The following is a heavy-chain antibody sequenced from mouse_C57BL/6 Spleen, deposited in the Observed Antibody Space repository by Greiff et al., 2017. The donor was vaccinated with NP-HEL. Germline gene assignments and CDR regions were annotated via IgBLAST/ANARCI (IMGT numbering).Heavy chain of an antibody. J-gene: IGHJ3*01. CDR2: IDPETGGT. Sequence: QVQLQQSGAELVRPGASVTLSCKASGYTFTDYEMHWVKQTPVHALEWIGAIDPETGGTAYNQKFKGKAILTADKSSSTAYMELRSLTSEDSAVYYCTPGFAYWGQGTLVTVSA. V-gene: IGHV1-15*01. CDR1: GYTFTDYE. CDR3: TPGFAY.